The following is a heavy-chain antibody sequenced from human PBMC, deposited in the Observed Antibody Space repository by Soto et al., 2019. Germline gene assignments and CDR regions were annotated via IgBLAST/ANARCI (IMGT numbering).Heavy chain of an antibody. D-gene: IGHD6-19*01. Sequence: QVQLVQSGAEVKKPGSSVKVSCKASGGTFSSYAISWVRQAPGQGLEWMGGIIPIFGTANYAQKFQGRVTITADESTSTAYMELSSLRSEDTAVYHCARAGGSLIAVADPLFDYWGQGTLVTVSS. V-gene: IGHV1-69*01. CDR3: ARAGGSLIAVADPLFDY. J-gene: IGHJ4*02. CDR1: GGTFSSYA. CDR2: IIPIFGTA.